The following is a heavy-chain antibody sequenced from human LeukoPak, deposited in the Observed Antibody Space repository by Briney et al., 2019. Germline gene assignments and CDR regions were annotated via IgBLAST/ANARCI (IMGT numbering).Heavy chain of an antibody. Sequence: ASVKVSCKASVYTFTRYGISWVRQAPGQGREGVGWINPNNGNTNYVQNLEGRVTMTTDTSTSTAYMELRSLRSDDTAVYYCARVGYDSSGRHRYAFDIWGQGTMVTVSS. V-gene: IGHV1-18*01. CDR2: INPNNGNT. J-gene: IGHJ3*02. CDR1: VYTFTRYG. D-gene: IGHD3-22*01. CDR3: ARVGYDSSGRHRYAFDI.